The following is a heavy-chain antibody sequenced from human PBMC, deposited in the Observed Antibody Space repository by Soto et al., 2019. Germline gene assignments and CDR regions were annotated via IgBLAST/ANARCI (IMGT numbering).Heavy chain of an antibody. J-gene: IGHJ4*02. Sequence: SVKVSCRASAYGFTRYGSSWVRQAAGQGHECSGWITAHNGNTNDEQKLQGRVTMTTDTSTSTAYMELRSLRSDDTAVYSRAFGGVGTYYFDYWGQGTLVTV. D-gene: IGHD3-16*01. V-gene: IGHV1-18*01. CDR1: AYGFTRYG. CDR2: ITAHNGNT. CDR3: AFGGVGTYYFDY.